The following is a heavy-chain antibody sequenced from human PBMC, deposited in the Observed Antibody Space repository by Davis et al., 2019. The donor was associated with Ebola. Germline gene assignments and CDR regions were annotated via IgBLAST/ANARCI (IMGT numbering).Heavy chain of an antibody. Sequence: AASVKVSCQASGYTFTGYYMHWVRQAPGQGLEWMGRINPNSGGTNYAQKFQGRVTMTRDTSISTAYMELSRLRSDDTAVYYCARNPAVVVSSDAFDIWGQGTMVTVSS. CDR3: ARNPAVVVSSDAFDI. CDR2: INPNSGGT. D-gene: IGHD2-15*01. CDR1: GYTFTGYY. J-gene: IGHJ3*02. V-gene: IGHV1-2*06.